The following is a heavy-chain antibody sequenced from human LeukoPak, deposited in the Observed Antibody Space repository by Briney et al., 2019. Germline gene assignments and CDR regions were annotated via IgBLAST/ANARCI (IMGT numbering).Heavy chain of an antibody. CDR3: ARGASDPAWFDP. J-gene: IGHJ5*02. V-gene: IGHV1-69*13. Sequence: SVKVSCKASGGTFSSYAISWVRQAPGQGLEWMGGIIPIFGTANYAQRFQGRVTITADESTSTAYMELSSLRSEDTAVYYCARGASDPAWFDPWGQGTLVTVSS. CDR1: GGTFSSYA. CDR2: IIPIFGTA.